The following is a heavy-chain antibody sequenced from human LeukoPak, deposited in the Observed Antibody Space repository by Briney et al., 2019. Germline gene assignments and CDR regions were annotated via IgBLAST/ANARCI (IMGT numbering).Heavy chain of an antibody. J-gene: IGHJ4*02. D-gene: IGHD2-2*01. CDR1: VYTFSIYD. Sequence: PGGPLTLSCAASVYTFSIYDMSCLRQAPGKGVEGVSAISGSGGSTYYADSVKRLFTLSRDNSKHTLYLQMNSVRGEDTAVYYCAKDPGVVPAHYFDYWGQGTLVTASS. CDR3: AKDPGVVPAHYFDY. CDR2: ISGSGGST. V-gene: IGHV3-23*01.